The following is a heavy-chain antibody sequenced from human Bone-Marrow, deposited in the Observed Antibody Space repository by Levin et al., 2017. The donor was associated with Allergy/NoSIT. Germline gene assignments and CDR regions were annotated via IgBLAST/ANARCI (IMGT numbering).Heavy chain of an antibody. CDR3: ARDLFRGWTSYYWFDP. CDR1: GYTFTSYA. Sequence: ASVKVSCKASGYTFTSYAMNWVRQAPGQGLEWMGWINTNTGNPTYAQGFTGRFVFSLDTSVSTAYLQISSLKAEDTAVYYCARDLFRGWTSYYWFDPWGQGTLVTVSS. V-gene: IGHV7-4-1*02. J-gene: IGHJ5*02. CDR2: INTNTGNP. D-gene: IGHD1-26*01.